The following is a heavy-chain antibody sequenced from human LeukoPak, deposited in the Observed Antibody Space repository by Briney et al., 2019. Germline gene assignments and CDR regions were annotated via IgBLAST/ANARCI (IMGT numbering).Heavy chain of an antibody. Sequence: PGGSLRLSCAASGLSFSSYGMHWVRQAPGKGLEWVAFIQYDGSNKFYADSVKGRFTISRDNAKNTLYLQMNSLRAEDTAVYYCAHGSMYQLDYWGQGTLVTVSS. J-gene: IGHJ4*02. CDR1: GLSFSSYG. D-gene: IGHD2-2*01. CDR2: IQYDGSNK. V-gene: IGHV3-30*12. CDR3: AHGSMYQLDY.